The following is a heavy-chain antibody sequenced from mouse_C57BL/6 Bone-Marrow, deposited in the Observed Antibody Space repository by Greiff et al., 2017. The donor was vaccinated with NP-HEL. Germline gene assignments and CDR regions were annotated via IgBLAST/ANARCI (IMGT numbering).Heavy chain of an antibody. CDR1: GYTFTSYW. V-gene: IGHV1-64*01. CDR2: IHPNSGST. Sequence: QVQLQQPGAELVKPGASVKLSCKASGYTFTSYWMHWVKQRPGQGLEWIGMIHPNSGSTNYNEKFKSKATLTVDKSSSTAYMQLSSLTSEDSAVYYCARQLRLRLNYFDYWGQGTTLTVSS. J-gene: IGHJ2*01. CDR3: ARQLRLRLNYFDY. D-gene: IGHD3-2*02.